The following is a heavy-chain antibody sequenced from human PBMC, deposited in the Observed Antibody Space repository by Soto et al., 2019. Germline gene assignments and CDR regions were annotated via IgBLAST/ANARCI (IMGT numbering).Heavy chain of an antibody. CDR3: ARVPPYSGTWYFDL. CDR2: ISPYNGNT. V-gene: IGHV1-18*01. J-gene: IGHJ2*01. CDR1: GYTFTDYD. D-gene: IGHD6-13*01. Sequence: GASVKVSCKASGYTFTDYDINWVRQAPGQGLEWMGWISPYNGNTNYAQKVQDRVTMTTDTSTATAHLELRSLRSDDTGIYYCARVPPYSGTWYFDLWGRGTLVTV.